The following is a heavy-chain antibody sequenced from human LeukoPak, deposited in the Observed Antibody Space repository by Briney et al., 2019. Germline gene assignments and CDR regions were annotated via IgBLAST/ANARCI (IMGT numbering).Heavy chain of an antibody. CDR1: GFTVSSKY. D-gene: IGHD3-22*01. CDR2: IYNSGGT. CDR3: ARDCSASSSDYYPLGY. J-gene: IGHJ4*02. V-gene: IGHV3-66*01. Sequence: GGSLRLTCAASGFTVSSKYMSWVRQAPGKGLEWLSVIYNSGGTYYADSVKGRFTISRDNSKNTLYLQMNSLRVEDTAVYFCARDCSASSSDYYPLGYWGQGTLVTVSS.